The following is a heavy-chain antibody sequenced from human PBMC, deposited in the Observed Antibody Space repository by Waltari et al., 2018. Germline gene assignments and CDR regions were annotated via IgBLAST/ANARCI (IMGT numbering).Heavy chain of an antibody. Sequence: QVQLVQSGAEVKKPGASVKVSCKASGYTFTSYGISWVRQAPGQGLEWMGWISAYNGNTNYAQKLQGRVTMTTDTSTSTAYMELRSLRSDDTAVYYCARAKRGKLGYCSGGSCYPDDYWGQGTLVTVSS. D-gene: IGHD2-15*01. V-gene: IGHV1-18*01. CDR3: ARAKRGKLGYCSGGSCYPDDY. CDR2: ISAYNGNT. CDR1: GYTFTSYG. J-gene: IGHJ4*02.